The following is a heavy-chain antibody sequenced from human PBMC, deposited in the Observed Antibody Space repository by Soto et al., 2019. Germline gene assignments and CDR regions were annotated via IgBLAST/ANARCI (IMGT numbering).Heavy chain of an antibody. D-gene: IGHD2-15*01. J-gene: IGHJ5*02. Sequence: SETLSLTCTVSGGSISSSSYYWGWIRQPPGKGLEWIGSIYYSGSTYYNPSLKSRVTISVDTSKNQFSLKLSSVTAADTAVYYCARQRDIVVVVAATSHKTNWFDPWGQGTLVTVSS. CDR1: GGSISSSSYY. V-gene: IGHV4-39*01. CDR3: ARQRDIVVVVAATSHKTNWFDP. CDR2: IYYSGST.